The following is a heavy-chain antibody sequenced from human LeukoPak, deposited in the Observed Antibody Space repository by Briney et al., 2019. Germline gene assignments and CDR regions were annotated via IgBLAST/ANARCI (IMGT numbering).Heavy chain of an antibody. D-gene: IGHD4-23*01. V-gene: IGHV1-69*13. J-gene: IGHJ4*02. CDR1: GGTFSSYA. CDR3: ARGDGYGGNSAIEFDY. CDR2: IIPIFGTA. Sequence: SVKVSCKASGGTFSSYAISWVRQAPGQGLEWMGGIIPIFGTANYAQKFQGRVTITADESTSTAYMELSSLRSEDTAVYYCARGDGYGGNSAIEFDYWGQGTLVTVSS.